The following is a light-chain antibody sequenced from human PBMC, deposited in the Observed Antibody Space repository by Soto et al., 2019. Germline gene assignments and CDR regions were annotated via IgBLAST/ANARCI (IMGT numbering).Light chain of an antibody. V-gene: IGKV1-39*01. CDR2: AAS. J-gene: IGKJ1*01. Sequence: QMTQSPSSLSASVGDRVTITCRASQNIATFLNWYQQRLGNAPKLLIYAASDLKSGVPSRFSGSGSGTDFTLTISSLQPEDFATYYCQQSYVGPQTFGQGTKVEI. CDR3: QQSYVGPQT. CDR1: QNIATF.